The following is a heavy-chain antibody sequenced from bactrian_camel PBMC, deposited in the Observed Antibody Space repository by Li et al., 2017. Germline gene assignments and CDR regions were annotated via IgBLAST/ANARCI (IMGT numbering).Heavy chain of an antibody. V-gene: IGHV3S42*01. CDR2: IYSADPNI. D-gene: IGHD6*01. J-gene: IGHJ4*01. CDR1: GADPKRRYY. Sequence: VQLVESGGGSVQAGGSLRLSCAVAGADPKRRYYMGWFRQVPGKGREGVAAIYSADPNIRYADFVKGRFTISKNRANNTLYLQMNSLTPEDTAMYYCAADPRIYCTVADGNFDYWGQGPRSPSP. CDR3: AADPRIYCTVADGNFDY.